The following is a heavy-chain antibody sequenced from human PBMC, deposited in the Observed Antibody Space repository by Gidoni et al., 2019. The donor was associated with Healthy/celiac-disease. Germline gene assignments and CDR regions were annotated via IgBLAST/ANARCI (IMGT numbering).Heavy chain of an antibody. D-gene: IGHD2-21*02. CDR2: IIPSLGIA. J-gene: IGHJ3*02. CDR3: ARLDPCGGDGYGDACDI. CDR1: GGPFSRYP. Sequence: QVPLLHSGAEVTKPGSSVKVSCKASGGPFSRYPISWVRQAPGQGLEWMGRIIPSLGIANYAQKFQGRVTITADKSTSTAYMELSSLRSEDTAGYYCARLDPCGGDGYGDACDIWGQGTMVTVSS. V-gene: IGHV1-69*02.